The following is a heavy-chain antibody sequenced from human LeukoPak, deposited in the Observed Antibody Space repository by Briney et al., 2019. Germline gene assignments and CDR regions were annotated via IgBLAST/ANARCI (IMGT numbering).Heavy chain of an antibody. CDR1: GGSISSYY. V-gene: IGHV4-59*01. Sequence: TTSETLSLTCTVSGGSISSYYWSWIRQPPGKGLEWIGYIYYSGSTNYNPSLKSRVTISVDTSKNQFSLKLSSVTAADTAVYYCAASYSCSWYEYDYWGQGTLVTVSS. CDR3: AASYSCSWYEYDY. D-gene: IGHD6-13*01. CDR2: IYYSGST. J-gene: IGHJ4*02.